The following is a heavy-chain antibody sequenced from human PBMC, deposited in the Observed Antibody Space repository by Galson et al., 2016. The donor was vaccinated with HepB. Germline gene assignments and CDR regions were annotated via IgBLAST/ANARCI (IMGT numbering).Heavy chain of an antibody. CDR3: ARGVYTEAKEHLFDV. J-gene: IGHJ3*01. CDR1: GGSMRRGEFY. CDR2: IYSSGNT. Sequence: TLSLTCSVSGGSMRRGEFYWTWVRQHPGKGLEWIGYIYSSGNTHYNPSIMSRLSMSVDTSKKQFSLTLRSVTAADTAVYFCARGVYTEAKEHLFDVWGQGTVVTVSS. D-gene: IGHD1/OR15-1a*01. V-gene: IGHV4-31*03.